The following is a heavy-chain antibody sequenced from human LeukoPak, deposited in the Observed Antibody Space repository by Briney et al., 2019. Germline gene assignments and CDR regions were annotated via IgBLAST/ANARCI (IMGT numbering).Heavy chain of an antibody. Sequence: SETLSLTCTVSDDSISRSDYYWDWIRQPPGKGLEWIGSIYYTGSTHYNPSLESRVTISVDTSRNHFSLKLNSVTATDTAVYYCARHGGSGAPDNWGQGTLVTVSS. CDR3: ARHGGSGAPDN. V-gene: IGHV4-39*01. D-gene: IGHD3-10*01. J-gene: IGHJ4*02. CDR2: IYYTGST. CDR1: DDSISRSDYY.